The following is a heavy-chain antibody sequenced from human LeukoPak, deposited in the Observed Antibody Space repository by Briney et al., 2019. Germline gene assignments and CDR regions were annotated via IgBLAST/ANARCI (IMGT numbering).Heavy chain of an antibody. V-gene: IGHV3-11*01. D-gene: IGHD6-6*01. J-gene: IGHJ6*03. CDR3: ARELIAARPPVDYYYYYMDV. CDR2: ISSSGSTI. CDR1: GFTFSDYY. Sequence: PGGSLRLSCAASGFTFSDYYMSWIRQAPWKGLEWVSYISSSGSTIYYADSVKGRFTISRDNAKNSLYLQMNSLRAEDTAVYYCARELIAARPPVDYYYYYMDVWGKGTTVTVSS.